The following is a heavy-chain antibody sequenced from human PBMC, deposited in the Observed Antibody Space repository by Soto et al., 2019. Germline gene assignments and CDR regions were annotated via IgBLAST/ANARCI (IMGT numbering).Heavy chain of an antibody. D-gene: IGHD5-12*01. V-gene: IGHV1-2*04. CDR1: GDTFTDYY. Sequence: QVPLVQSGAEVKKPGASVTVSCRSSGDTFTDYYMHWVRQAPGQGLKWMGWINPNSGVTKYAQKFQGWVTMTRDTSIRTVYMQLSRLRSDDTAVYYCARESGGATATLDYYYFYMDVWGTGTTVTVSS. J-gene: IGHJ6*03. CDR3: ARESGGATATLDYYYFYMDV. CDR2: INPNSGVT.